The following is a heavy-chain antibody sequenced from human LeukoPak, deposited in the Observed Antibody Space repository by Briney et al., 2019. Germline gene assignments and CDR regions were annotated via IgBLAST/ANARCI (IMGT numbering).Heavy chain of an antibody. CDR1: GFTFRDYT. CDR3: ARGNNWSGSGTSYYFDD. J-gene: IGHJ4*02. D-gene: IGHD3-10*01. CDR2: VSGTSSYI. Sequence: GGSLRLSCAASGFTFRDYTMNWVRQAPGKGLEWISSVSGTSSYIFYTDSLKGRFTSSRDNAKNSLYLQMNSLRAEDTAVYYCARGNNWSGSGTSYYFDDWGQGTLVTVSS. V-gene: IGHV3-21*01.